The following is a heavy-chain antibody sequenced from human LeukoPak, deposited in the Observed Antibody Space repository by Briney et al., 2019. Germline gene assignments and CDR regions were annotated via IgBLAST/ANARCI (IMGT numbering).Heavy chain of an antibody. Sequence: GASVKVSCKASGGTFSSYTISWVRQAPGQGLEWMGRIIPILGIANYAQKFQGRVTITADKSTSTAYMELSSLRSEDTAVYYCARELQEPAMVTKDWFDPWGQGTLVTVSS. CDR1: GGTFSSYT. CDR3: ARELQEPAMVTKDWFDP. V-gene: IGHV1-69*04. D-gene: IGHD5-18*01. J-gene: IGHJ5*02. CDR2: IIPILGIA.